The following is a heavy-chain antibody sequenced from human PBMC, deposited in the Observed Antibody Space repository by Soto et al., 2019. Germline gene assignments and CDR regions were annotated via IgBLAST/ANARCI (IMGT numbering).Heavy chain of an antibody. CDR3: ASSIAARRNRRDY. D-gene: IGHD6-6*01. CDR1: GGSFSGYY. V-gene: IGHV4-34*01. J-gene: IGHJ4*02. CDR2: INHSGST. Sequence: PSETLSLTCAVYGGSFSGYYWSWIRQPPGKGLEWIGEINHSGSTNYNPSLKSRVTISVDTSKNQFSLKLSSVTAADTAVYYCASSIAARRNRRDYWAQGTLVTVSS.